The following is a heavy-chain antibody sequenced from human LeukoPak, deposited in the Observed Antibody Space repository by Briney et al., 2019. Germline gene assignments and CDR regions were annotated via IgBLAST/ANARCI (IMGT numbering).Heavy chain of an antibody. CDR2: IYTSEST. CDR1: GGSISSYY. J-gene: IGHJ4*02. V-gene: IGHV4-4*07. CDR3: AREIDSSGWDEYYFDY. Sequence: SETLSLTCTVSGGSISSYYWSWIRQPAGKGLEWIGRIYTSESTNYNPSLKSRVTMSVDTSKNQFSRKLSSVTAADTAVYYCAREIDSSGWDEYYFDYWGQGTLVTVSS. D-gene: IGHD6-19*01.